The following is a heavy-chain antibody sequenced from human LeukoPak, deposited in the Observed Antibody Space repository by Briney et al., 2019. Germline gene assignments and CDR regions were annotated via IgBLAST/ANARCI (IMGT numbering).Heavy chain of an antibody. D-gene: IGHD6-19*01. CDR2: IDQGGSTK. CDR3: ARGWQWLVPFDY. CDR1: GFTFNTYW. Sequence: GGSLRLSCAASGFTFNTYWMIWVRQAPGKGLEWVANIDQGGSTKYYVDSLKGRFTISRDNAKNSLYLQMNSLRAEDTAVYYCARGWQWLVPFDYWGQGTLVTVSS. J-gene: IGHJ4*02. V-gene: IGHV3-7*01.